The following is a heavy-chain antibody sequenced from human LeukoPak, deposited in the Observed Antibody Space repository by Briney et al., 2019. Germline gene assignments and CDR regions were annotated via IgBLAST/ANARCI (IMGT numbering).Heavy chain of an antibody. CDR1: GGSISSSSYY. CDR2: INHSGST. V-gene: IGHV4-39*07. J-gene: IGHJ4*02. Sequence: SETLSLTCTVSGGSISSSSYYWGWIRQPPGTGLEWIGEINHSGSTNYNPSLKSRVTISVDTSKNQFSLKLSSVTAADTAVYYCARGFRNFDYWGQGTLVTVSS. D-gene: IGHD2/OR15-2a*01. CDR3: ARGFRNFDY.